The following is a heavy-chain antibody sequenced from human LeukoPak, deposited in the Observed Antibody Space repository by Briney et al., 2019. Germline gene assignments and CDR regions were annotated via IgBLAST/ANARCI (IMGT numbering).Heavy chain of an antibody. CDR2: INHSGST. CDR3: ARGVGSRYYYDSGGSHHDY. Sequence: SETLSLTCAVYGGSFSGYYWSWIRQPPGKGLEWIGEINHSGSTNYNPSLKSRVTISVDTSKNQFSLKLSSVTAADTAVYYCARGVGSRYYYDSGGSHHDYWGQGTLVTVSP. J-gene: IGHJ4*02. CDR1: GGSFSGYY. D-gene: IGHD3-22*01. V-gene: IGHV4-34*01.